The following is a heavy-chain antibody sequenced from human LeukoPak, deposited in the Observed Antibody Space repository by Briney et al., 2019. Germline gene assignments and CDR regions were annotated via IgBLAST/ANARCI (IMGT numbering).Heavy chain of an antibody. V-gene: IGHV3-43*02. D-gene: IGHD3-9*01. CDR1: GFTFDDYA. CDR2: ISGDGGST. J-gene: IGHJ4*02. Sequence: PGGSLRLSCAASGFTFDDYAMHWVRHAPGKGLEWVSLISGDGGSTYYADSVKGRFTISRDNSKNSLYLQMNSLRTEDTALYYCAVLTGYDDSRLFDYWGQGTLVTVSS. CDR3: AVLTGYDDSRLFDY.